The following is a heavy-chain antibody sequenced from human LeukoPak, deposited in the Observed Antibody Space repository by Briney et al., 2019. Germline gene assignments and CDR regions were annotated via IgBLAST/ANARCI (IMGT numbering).Heavy chain of an antibody. D-gene: IGHD6-13*01. CDR3: ARGSAAGTLSVLDY. Sequence: ASVNVSCKTSGYTFTSYGISWVRQVPGQGLEWMGWISAYNGNTNYAQKLQGRVTMTTDTSTSTAYMELSSLRSEDTAVYYCARGSAAGTLSVLDYWGQGTLVTVSS. CDR1: GYTFTSYG. V-gene: IGHV1-18*01. CDR2: ISAYNGNT. J-gene: IGHJ4*02.